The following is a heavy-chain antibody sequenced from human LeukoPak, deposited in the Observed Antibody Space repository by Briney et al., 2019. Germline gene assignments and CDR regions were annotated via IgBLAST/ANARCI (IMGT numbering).Heavy chain of an antibody. J-gene: IGHJ5*02. CDR2: IYYSGCP. D-gene: IGHD6-6*01. CDR3: ARGLTSYSRSSYWFDP. Sequence: SETLSLTCAVSRGSISSYYWSWIRQPPGKGLEWIGYIYYSGCPNYNPSLRSRVTISVDTSKNQFSLKLSSVTAADTAIYYCARGLTSYSRSSYWFDPWGQGTLVTVSS. CDR1: RGSISSYY. V-gene: IGHV4-59*01.